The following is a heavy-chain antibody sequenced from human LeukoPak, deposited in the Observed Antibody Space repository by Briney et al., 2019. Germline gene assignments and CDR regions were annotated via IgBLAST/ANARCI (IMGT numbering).Heavy chain of an antibody. V-gene: IGHV4-59*01. CDR1: GGSISSYY. J-gene: IGHJ4*02. CDR2: IYYSGST. Sequence: PSETLSLTCTVSGGSISSYYWSWIRQPPGKGLEWIGYIYYSGSTNYNPSLKSRVTISVDTSKNQFSLKLSSVTAADTAVYYCARRGVGADHSFDYWGQGTLVTVSS. D-gene: IGHD1-26*01. CDR3: ARRGVGADHSFDY.